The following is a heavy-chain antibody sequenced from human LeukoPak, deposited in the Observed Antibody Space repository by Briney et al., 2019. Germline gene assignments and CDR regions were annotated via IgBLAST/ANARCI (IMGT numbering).Heavy chain of an antibody. J-gene: IGHJ4*02. D-gene: IGHD3-10*01. CDR2: ITSSGDTI. Sequence: PGGSLRLPCAASGFTFSDYYMSWIRRAPGKGLEWVSYITSSGDTIYYADSVKGRFTISRDNAKKSLYLQMNSLRAEDTAVYYCAVTGSFYSYYFDSWGQGTLVTVSS. CDR3: AVTGSFYSYYFDS. CDR1: GFTFSDYY. V-gene: IGHV3-11*01.